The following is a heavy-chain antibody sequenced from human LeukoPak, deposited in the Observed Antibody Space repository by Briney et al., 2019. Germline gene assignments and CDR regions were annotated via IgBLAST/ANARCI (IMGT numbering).Heavy chain of an antibody. V-gene: IGHV4-59*08. CDR3: ARLLAGSGVDY. D-gene: IGHD3-10*01. CDR2: IYYSGST. J-gene: IGHJ4*02. CDR1: GGSISSYY. Sequence: SETLSLTCTVSGGSISSYYWSWIPQPPGKGLAWIGYIYYSGSTYYNPSLKSRVIISVDTSKNQFSLKLSSVTAAGTAVYYCARLLAGSGVDYWGQGTLVTVSS.